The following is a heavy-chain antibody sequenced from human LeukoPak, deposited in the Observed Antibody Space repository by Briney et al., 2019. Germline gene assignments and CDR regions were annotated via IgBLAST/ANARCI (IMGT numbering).Heavy chain of an antibody. CDR3: ARGLIAARPHWDWFDP. V-gene: IGHV4-39*01. CDR1: GGSISSSSYY. Sequence: SSETLSLTCTVSGGSISSSSYYWGWIRQPPGKGLEWIGSIYYSGSTYYNPSLKSRVTISVDTSKNQFSLKLSSVTAADTAVYYCARGLIAARPHWDWFDPWGQGTLVTVSS. D-gene: IGHD6-6*01. J-gene: IGHJ5*02. CDR2: IYYSGST.